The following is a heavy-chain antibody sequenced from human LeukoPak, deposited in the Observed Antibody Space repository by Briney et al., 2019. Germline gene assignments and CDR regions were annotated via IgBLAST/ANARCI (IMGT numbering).Heavy chain of an antibody. Sequence: SETLSLTCTVSGGSISSYYWSWIRQPPGKGLEWIGYIYYSGSTNYNPSLKSRVTISVDTSKNQFSLKLSSVTAADTAVYYCARVDCSSTSCLKTYYFDYRGQGTLVTVSS. CDR2: IYYSGST. V-gene: IGHV4-59*01. CDR3: ARVDCSSTSCLKTYYFDY. D-gene: IGHD2-2*01. CDR1: GGSISSYY. J-gene: IGHJ4*02.